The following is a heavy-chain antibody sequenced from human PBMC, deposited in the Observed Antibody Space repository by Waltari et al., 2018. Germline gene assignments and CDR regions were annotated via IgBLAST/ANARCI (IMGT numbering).Heavy chain of an antibody. Sequence: EVQLVESGGGLVQPGGSLRLSCAASGFTFSSYAMRWVRQAPGKGLEWVSAISGSGGSTYYADSVKGRFTISRDNSKNTLYLQMNSLRAEDTAVYYCAIGIAARPAVDIWGQGTMVTVSS. CDR2: ISGSGGST. J-gene: IGHJ3*02. D-gene: IGHD6-6*01. CDR1: GFTFSSYA. CDR3: AIGIAARPAVDI. V-gene: IGHV3-23*04.